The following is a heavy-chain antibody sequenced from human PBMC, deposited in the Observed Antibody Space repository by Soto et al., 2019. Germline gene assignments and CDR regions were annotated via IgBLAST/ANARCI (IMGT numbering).Heavy chain of an antibody. D-gene: IGHD1-1*01. V-gene: IGHV1-69*13. Sequence: ASVKVSCKASGGTFSSYAISWVRQAPGQGLEWMGGIIPIFGTANYAQKFQGRVTITADESTSTAYMELSSLRSEDTAVYYWARMERQLRFDYWGQGTLVTVSS. J-gene: IGHJ4*02. CDR3: ARMERQLRFDY. CDR2: IIPIFGTA. CDR1: GGTFSSYA.